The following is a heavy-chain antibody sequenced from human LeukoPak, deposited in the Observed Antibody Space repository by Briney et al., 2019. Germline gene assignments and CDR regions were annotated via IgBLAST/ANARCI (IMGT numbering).Heavy chain of an antibody. D-gene: IGHD3-16*01. CDR3: VNWGVLTEGFDY. V-gene: IGHV3-30*18. CDR1: GFTFSSYG. J-gene: IGHJ4*02. CDR2: ISYDGSNK. Sequence: GGSLRLSCAASGFTFSSYGMHWVRRAPGKGLEWVAVISYDGSNKYYADSVKGRFTISRDNSKNTLYLQMNSLRAEDTAVYYCVNWGVLTEGFDYWGQGTLVTVSS.